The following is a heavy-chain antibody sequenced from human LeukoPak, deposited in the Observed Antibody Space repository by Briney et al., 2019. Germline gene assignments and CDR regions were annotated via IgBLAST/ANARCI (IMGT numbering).Heavy chain of an antibody. Sequence: ASVKVSCKVSGYTLTNLSMHWVRQAPGKGLEWMGGFDPYNGKTIYTQKFQGRVTMTEDTSTDTAYMELSSLRSDDTAVYYCATAPNSGSHLAVYLEYWGQGTLVTVSS. CDR3: ATAPNSGSHLAVYLEY. CDR1: GYTLTNLS. V-gene: IGHV1-24*01. CDR2: FDPYNGKT. J-gene: IGHJ4*02. D-gene: IGHD1-26*01.